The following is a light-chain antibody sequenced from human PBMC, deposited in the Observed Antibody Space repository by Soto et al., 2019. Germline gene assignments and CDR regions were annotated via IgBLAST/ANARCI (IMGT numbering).Light chain of an antibody. V-gene: IGLV2-23*02. CDR3: CSYAGGTTVL. CDR1: SNDVGSYNL. J-gene: IGLJ2*01. CDR2: EVT. Sequence: QSALTQPASVSGSPGQSITISCTGTSNDVGSYNLVSWYQQHPGKAPKLMIYEVTKRPSGVSNRFSATKSGNTASLTISGLQAEDEADYYCCSYAGGTTVLFGGGTKLTVL.